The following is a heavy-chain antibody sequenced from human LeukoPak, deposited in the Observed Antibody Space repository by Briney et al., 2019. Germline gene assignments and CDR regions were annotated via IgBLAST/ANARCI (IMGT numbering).Heavy chain of an antibody. CDR2: IHTSGNT. Sequence: PSQTLSLSCTVSGGSVSSGNFYWPWIRQPAGNQLEWIGRIHTSGNTNHNPSLWSRVTISTDTSKNQFSLTLNFVTAADTAVYYCARGDARDYYGSGSFPFDYWGQGTLVTVSS. CDR1: GGSVSSGNFY. V-gene: IGHV4-61*02. D-gene: IGHD3-10*01. CDR3: ARGDARDYYGSGSFPFDY. J-gene: IGHJ4*02.